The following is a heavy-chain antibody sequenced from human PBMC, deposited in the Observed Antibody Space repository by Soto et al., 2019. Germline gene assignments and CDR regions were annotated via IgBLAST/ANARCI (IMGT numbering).Heavy chain of an antibody. J-gene: IGHJ6*02. CDR3: ARKTVVVITEDYYYYYGMDV. CDR2: MNPNSGNT. CDR1: GYTFTSYD. V-gene: IGHV1-8*01. D-gene: IGHD3-22*01. Sequence: ASVKVSCKASGYTFTSYDINWVRQATGQGLEWMGWMNPNSGNTGYAQKFQGRVTMTRNTSISTAYMELSSLRSEDTAVYYCARKTVVVITEDYYYYYGMDVWGQGTTVTVSS.